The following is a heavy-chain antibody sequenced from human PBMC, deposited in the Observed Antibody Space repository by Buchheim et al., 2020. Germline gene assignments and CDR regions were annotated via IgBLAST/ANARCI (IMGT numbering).Heavy chain of an antibody. D-gene: IGHD1-14*01. J-gene: IGHJ6*03. CDR2: ISYDGSNT. CDR3: AKDSGDYYMDV. Sequence: QVQLVESGGGVVQPGRSLRLSCAASGFTFSSYGMHWVRQAPGKGLEWVAVISYDGSNTYYADSVKGRFTISRDNSKNTLYLQMNSLRAEDTAVYYCAKDSGDYYMDVWGKGTT. V-gene: IGHV3-30*18. CDR1: GFTFSSYG.